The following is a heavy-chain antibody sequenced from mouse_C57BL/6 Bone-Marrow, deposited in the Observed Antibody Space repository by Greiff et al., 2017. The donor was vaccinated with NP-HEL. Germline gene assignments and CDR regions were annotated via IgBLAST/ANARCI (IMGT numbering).Heavy chain of an antibody. CDR2: IDPNSGGT. Sequence: VQLQQPGAELVKPGASVKLSCKASGYTFTSYWMHWVKQRPGRGLEWIGRIDPNSGGTKYNEKFKSKATLTVDKPSSTAYMQLSSLTSEDSAVYYCATGYGSSYPAWFAYWGQGTLVTVSA. CDR1: GYTFTSYW. CDR3: ATGYGSSYPAWFAY. J-gene: IGHJ3*01. D-gene: IGHD1-1*01. V-gene: IGHV1-72*01.